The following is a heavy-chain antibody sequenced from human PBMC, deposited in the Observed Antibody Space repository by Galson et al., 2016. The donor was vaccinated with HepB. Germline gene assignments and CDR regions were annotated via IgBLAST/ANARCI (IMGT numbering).Heavy chain of an antibody. CDR1: GFTFSDYI. D-gene: IGHD3/OR15-3a*01. CDR2: IWLHENNK. Sequence: SLRLSCAASGFTFSDYIMHWVRHAPGRGLEWVAVIWLHENNKHHADSVKGRFTISRDNSNDTLYLQMNDLRAEDTAVYYCVRESIDGHGDSANDYWDQGTLVTFSS. CDR3: VRESIDGHGDSANDY. V-gene: IGHV3-33*01. J-gene: IGHJ4*02.